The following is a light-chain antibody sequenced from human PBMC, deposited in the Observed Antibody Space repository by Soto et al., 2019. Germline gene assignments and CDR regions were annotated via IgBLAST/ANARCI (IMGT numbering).Light chain of an antibody. Sequence: EIVLTQSPGTLSLSPGERATLSCRASQSVSSKYLVWYQQRPGQAPRLLIYGASSSATGIPDRFSGSGSGTDFPLTISRLEPEDFAVYYCQQYGSSPPWTFGQGTKVEMK. CDR3: QQYGSSPPWT. CDR1: QSVSSKY. V-gene: IGKV3-20*01. CDR2: GAS. J-gene: IGKJ1*01.